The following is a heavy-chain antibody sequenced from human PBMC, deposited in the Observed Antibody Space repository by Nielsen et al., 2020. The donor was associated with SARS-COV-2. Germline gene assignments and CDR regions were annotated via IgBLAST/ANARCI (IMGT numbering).Heavy chain of an antibody. Sequence: GESLKISCAASGFTFSSYWMSWVRQAPGKGLEWVANIKQDGSEKYYVDSVKGRFTISRDNAKNSLYLQMNSLRAEDTAVYYCARDVYCSSTSCYRDYWGQGTLVTVSS. CDR2: IKQDGSEK. CDR1: GFTFSSYW. CDR3: ARDVYCSSTSCYRDY. D-gene: IGHD2-2*02. V-gene: IGHV3-7*03. J-gene: IGHJ4*02.